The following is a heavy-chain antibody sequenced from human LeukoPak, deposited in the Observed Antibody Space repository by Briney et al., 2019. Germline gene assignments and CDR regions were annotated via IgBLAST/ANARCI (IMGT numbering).Heavy chain of an antibody. CDR3: ARVGGPYAVTTWFDP. J-gene: IGHJ5*02. Sequence: SETLSLTCTVSGGSISSYYWSWIRQPPGKGLEWIGYIYYSGSTNYNPSLKSRVTISVDTSKNQFSLKLSSVTAADTAVYYCARVGGPYAVTTWFDPWGQGTLVTVSS. V-gene: IGHV4-59*01. CDR1: GGSISSYY. CDR2: IYYSGST. D-gene: IGHD4-17*01.